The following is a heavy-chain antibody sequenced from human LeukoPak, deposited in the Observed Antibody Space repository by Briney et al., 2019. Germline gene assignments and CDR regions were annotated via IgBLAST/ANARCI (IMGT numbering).Heavy chain of an antibody. CDR3: ARDPGSYFDY. D-gene: IGHD3-10*01. J-gene: IGHJ4*02. CDR1: GGSMNSYY. CDR2: IYYSGST. Sequence: PSETLSLTCSVSGGSMNSYYWSWIRQPPGKGLEWIGCIYYSGSTKYNPSLKSRVTISVDTSKNQFSLKLSSVTAADTAVYYCARDPGSYFDYWGQGTLVTVSS. V-gene: IGHV4-59*01.